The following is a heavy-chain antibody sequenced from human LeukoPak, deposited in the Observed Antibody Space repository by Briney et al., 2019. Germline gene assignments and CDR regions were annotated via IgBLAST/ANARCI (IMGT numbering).Heavy chain of an antibody. CDR1: GYTFSSYY. V-gene: IGHV1-8*01. Sequence: ASVKVSCKASGYTFSSYYVHWVRQAPGQGLEWMGWMNPNSGNTGYAQKFQGRVTMTRNTSISTAYMELSSLRSEDTAVYYCARGPVYYYGSGSYSPWGQGTLVTVSS. J-gene: IGHJ5*02. CDR2: MNPNSGNT. CDR3: ARGPVYYYGSGSYSP. D-gene: IGHD3-10*01.